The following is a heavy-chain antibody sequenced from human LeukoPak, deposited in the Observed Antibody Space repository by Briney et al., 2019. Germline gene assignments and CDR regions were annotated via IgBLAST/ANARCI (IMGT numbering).Heavy chain of an antibody. V-gene: IGHV1-24*01. D-gene: IGHD4-17*01. Sequence: ASVKVSFTVSGYTLTELSMHWVRQAPGKGLEWMGGFDPEDGETIYAQKFQGRVTMTEDTSTDTAYMELSSLRSEDTAVYYCATESATVTTIDYYGMDVWGQGTTVTVSS. CDR3: ATESATVTTIDYYGMDV. CDR2: FDPEDGET. CDR1: GYTLTELS. J-gene: IGHJ6*02.